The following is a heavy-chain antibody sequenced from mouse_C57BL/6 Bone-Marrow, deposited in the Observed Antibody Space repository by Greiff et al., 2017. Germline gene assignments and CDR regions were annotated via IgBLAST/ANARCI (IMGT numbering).Heavy chain of an antibody. CDR1: GYTFTSYW. V-gene: IGHV1-59*01. D-gene: IGHD3-2*01. CDR2: IDPSDSYT. CDR3: AREETAHYFDY. J-gene: IGHJ2*01. Sequence: QVQLQQSGAELVRPGTSVKLSCKASGYTFTSYWMHWVKQRPGQGLEWIGVIDPSDSYTNYNQKFKGKATLTVDTSSSTAYMQLSSLTSEDSAVYYCAREETAHYFDYWGQGTTLTVSS.